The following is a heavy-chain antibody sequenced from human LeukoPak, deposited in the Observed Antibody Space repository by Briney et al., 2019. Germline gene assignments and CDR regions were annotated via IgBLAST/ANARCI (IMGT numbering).Heavy chain of an antibody. Sequence: RSGGSLRLSCAASGFTFSSYSMNWVRQAPGKGLEWVSSISSSSSYIYYADSVKGRFTISRGNAKNPLYLQMNSLRAEDTAVYYCARDQGRQWLVRLPYYYYYMDVWGKGTTVTVSS. V-gene: IGHV3-21*01. CDR2: ISSSSSYI. D-gene: IGHD6-19*01. J-gene: IGHJ6*03. CDR1: GFTFSSYS. CDR3: ARDQGRQWLVRLPYYYYYMDV.